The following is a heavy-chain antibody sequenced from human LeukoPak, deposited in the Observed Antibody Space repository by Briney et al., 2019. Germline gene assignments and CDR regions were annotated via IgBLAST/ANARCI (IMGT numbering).Heavy chain of an antibody. CDR1: GYTLTGLS. D-gene: IGHD2-21*01. V-gene: IGHV1-24*01. CDR3: ATIPLRGPLAPVGAFDI. CDR2: FDPEDAET. Sequence: GASVKVSCKVSGYTLTGLSMHWVRQAPGKGLEWMGGFDPEDAETIYAQKFQGRFIMTEDTSTDTAYMELSSLRSEDTAVFYCATIPLRGPLAPVGAFDIWGQGTMVTVSS. J-gene: IGHJ3*02.